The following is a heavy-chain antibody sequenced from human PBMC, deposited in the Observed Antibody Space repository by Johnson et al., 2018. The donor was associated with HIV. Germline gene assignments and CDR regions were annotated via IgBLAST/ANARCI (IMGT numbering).Heavy chain of an antibody. Sequence: QVQLVESGGGVVQPGRSLRLSCAASGFTFSSYAMHWVRQAPGKGLEWVAVISYDGSNKYYADSGKGRFTISRDNSENTLYLQMNSLRAEDTAVYYCATRATRRAFDIWGQGTMVTVSS. CDR1: GFTFSSYA. V-gene: IGHV3-30*14. CDR2: ISYDGSNK. CDR3: ATRATRRAFDI. J-gene: IGHJ3*02.